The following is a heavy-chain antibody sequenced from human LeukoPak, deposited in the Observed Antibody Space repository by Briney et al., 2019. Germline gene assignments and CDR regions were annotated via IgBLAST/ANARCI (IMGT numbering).Heavy chain of an antibody. CDR2: INHSGST. Sequence: XXTLXLTCAVYGGSFSGYYWSWIRQPPGKGLEWIGEINHSGSTSYNPSLTSRVTISVDTSKNQFSLKLSSVTAADTAVYYCARVVAATLDYWGQGTLVTVSS. CDR1: GGSFSGYY. V-gene: IGHV4-34*01. D-gene: IGHD2-15*01. CDR3: ARVVAATLDY. J-gene: IGHJ4*02.